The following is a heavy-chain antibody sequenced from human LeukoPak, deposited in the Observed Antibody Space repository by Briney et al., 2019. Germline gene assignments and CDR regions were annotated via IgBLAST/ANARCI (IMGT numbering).Heavy chain of an antibody. CDR3: AKSRSAWHHFDY. J-gene: IGHJ4*02. V-gene: IGHV3-23*01. CDR2: ISGSGGNT. Sequence: QPGGSLRLSCAASGFTFSSYAMSWVRQAPGKGLEWVSTISGSGGNTYYADAVKGRFTISRDNSKNTLSLLLNSLRAEDTAVYHCAKSRSAWHHFDYWGQGTLVTDSS. D-gene: IGHD6-19*01. CDR1: GFTFSSYA.